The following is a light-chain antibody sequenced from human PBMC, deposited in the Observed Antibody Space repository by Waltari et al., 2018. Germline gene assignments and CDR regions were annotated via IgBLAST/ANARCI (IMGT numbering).Light chain of an antibody. CDR1: QGIRNS. V-gene: IGKV1-NL1*01. J-gene: IGKJ4*01. Sequence: DIQMTQSPSSLSASVGDRVPITCRASQGIRNSLAWSQQKLGKAPKLLLYAASRLESGLPSRFSGSGAGTDYTLTISSLQPEDFATYYCQQYYSTPLTFGGGTKVEIK. CDR2: AAS. CDR3: QQYYSTPLT.